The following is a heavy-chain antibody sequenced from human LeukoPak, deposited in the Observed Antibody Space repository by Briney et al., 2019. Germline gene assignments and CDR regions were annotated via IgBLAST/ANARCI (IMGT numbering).Heavy chain of an antibody. CDR3: ARDEFVSPDYYYYGMDV. CDR1: GYTFTSYY. V-gene: IGHV1-46*01. D-gene: IGHD5/OR15-5a*01. CDR2: INPSGGST. J-gene: IGHJ6*02. Sequence: ASVKVSCKASGYTFTSYYMHWVRQAPGQGLEWMGIINPSGGSTSYAQKFQGRVTTTRDTSTSTVYMELSSLRSEDTAVYYCARDEFVSPDYYYYGMDVWGQGTTVTVSS.